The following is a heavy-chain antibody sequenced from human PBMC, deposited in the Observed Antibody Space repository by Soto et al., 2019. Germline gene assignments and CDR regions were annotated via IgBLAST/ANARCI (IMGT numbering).Heavy chain of an antibody. CDR3: ARMGSGSYDTVDDPYYYGMDV. CDR1: GFTFSSYA. D-gene: IGHD3-10*01. Sequence: QVQLVESGGGVLQPGRSLRLSCAASGFTFSSYAMHWVRQAPGKGLECVAVISYDGSNKYYADSVKSRFTISRDTYKNTLYPPMISLRAEDTAVYYCARMGSGSYDTVDDPYYYGMDVWGQGTTVTVSS. J-gene: IGHJ6*02. V-gene: IGHV3-30-3*01. CDR2: ISYDGSNK.